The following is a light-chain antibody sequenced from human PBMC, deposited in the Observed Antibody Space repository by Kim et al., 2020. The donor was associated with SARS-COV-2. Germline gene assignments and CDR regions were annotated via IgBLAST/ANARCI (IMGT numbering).Light chain of an antibody. J-gene: IGLJ3*02. CDR2: YDS. Sequence: SYELTQPPSVSVAPGKTASISCGGNNIGSKSVQWYQQKPGQAPFLVIYYDSDRPSGISERFSGSNSGNTATLTISGVEVGDEADYYCQVWDSRSDLRVFGGGTQLTVL. CDR1: NIGSKS. V-gene: IGLV3-21*04. CDR3: QVWDSRSDLRV.